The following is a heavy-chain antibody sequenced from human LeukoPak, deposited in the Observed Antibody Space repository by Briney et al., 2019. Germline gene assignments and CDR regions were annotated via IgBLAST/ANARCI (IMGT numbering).Heavy chain of an antibody. J-gene: IGHJ6*02. D-gene: IGHD3-16*01. V-gene: IGHV3-74*01. CDR2: IDGDGSSR. CDR3: ARILEGYYYSGLDV. CDR1: GFTFTSYW. Sequence: GGSLRLSCAASGFTFTSYWTHWVRQVPGKGLEWVSRIDGDGSSRSYADSVQGRFTISRDNGKKTVFLQMNSLSAEDTAVYYCARILEGYYYSGLDVWGQGTTVIVSS.